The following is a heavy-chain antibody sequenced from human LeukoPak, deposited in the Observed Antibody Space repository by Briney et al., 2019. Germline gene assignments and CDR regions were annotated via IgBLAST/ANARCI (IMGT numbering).Heavy chain of an antibody. CDR3: ARAFGPPIEGRYYMDV. J-gene: IGHJ6*03. D-gene: IGHD3/OR15-3a*01. CDR2: IIPILGTA. CDR1: GGTFSSYA. V-gene: IGHV1-69*06. Sequence: SVKVSCKASGGTFSSYAISWVRQAPGQGLEWMGGIIPILGTANYAQKFQGRVTITADKSTSTAYMELSSLRSEDTAVYYCARAFGPPIEGRYYMDVWGKGTTVTVSS.